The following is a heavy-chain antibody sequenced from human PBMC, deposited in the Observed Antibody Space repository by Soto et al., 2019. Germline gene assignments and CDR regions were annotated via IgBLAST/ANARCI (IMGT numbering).Heavy chain of an antibody. Sequence: ASVKVSCKASGYTFTTFGMSWVRQAPGQGLEWMGWISGENGDTNSAQRFQDRVTMTTDTSTNAAYMELRSLTSDDTAVYYCTYGDPPHYWGQGTLVTVSS. CDR3: TYGDPPHY. D-gene: IGHD4-17*01. V-gene: IGHV1-18*01. CDR1: GYTFTTFG. J-gene: IGHJ4*02. CDR2: ISGENGDT.